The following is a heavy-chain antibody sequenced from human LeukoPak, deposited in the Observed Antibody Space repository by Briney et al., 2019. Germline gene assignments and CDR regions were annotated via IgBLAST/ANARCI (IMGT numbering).Heavy chain of an antibody. Sequence: SQTLSLTCTVSGGSISSGGYYWSWIRQHPGQGLEWIGYIYYSGSNYYNPSLKSRFTISVDTSKNQFSLKLSSVTAADTAVYYCAREELWCGEPHFDPWGQGTLVTVSS. CDR1: GGSISSGGYY. D-gene: IGHD3-10*01. V-gene: IGHV4-31*03. CDR3: AREELWCGEPHFDP. J-gene: IGHJ5*02. CDR2: IYYSGSN.